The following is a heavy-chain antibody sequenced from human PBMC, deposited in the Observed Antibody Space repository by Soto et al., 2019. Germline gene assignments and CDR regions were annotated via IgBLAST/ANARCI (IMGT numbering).Heavy chain of an antibody. D-gene: IGHD3-3*01. CDR3: ARGGVSTRTFDY. CDR2: IYPSDSDT. CDR1: GYNFAGYW. J-gene: IGHJ4*02. V-gene: IGHV5-51*01. Sequence: LKISCKGSGYNFAGYWIAWVRQMPGKGLELMGIIYPSDSDTRYRPSFQGQVTTSADKSISSAYLQWSSLRASDTAMYYCARGGVSTRTFDYWGQGTPVTVSS.